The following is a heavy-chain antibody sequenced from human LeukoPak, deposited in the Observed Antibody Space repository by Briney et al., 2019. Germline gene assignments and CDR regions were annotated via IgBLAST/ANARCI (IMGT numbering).Heavy chain of an antibody. CDR1: GFTVSSNY. D-gene: IGHD2-2*01. J-gene: IGHJ5*02. CDR3: AKGDSTSCCRGEVS. V-gene: IGHV3-53*01. Sequence: QAGGSLRLSCAASGFTVSSNYMSWVRQAPGKGLEWVSVIYSGGSTYYADSVKGRFTISRDNSMNTLYLQMSSLRAEDTAVYYCAKGDSTSCCRGEVSWGQGTLVTVSS. CDR2: IYSGGST.